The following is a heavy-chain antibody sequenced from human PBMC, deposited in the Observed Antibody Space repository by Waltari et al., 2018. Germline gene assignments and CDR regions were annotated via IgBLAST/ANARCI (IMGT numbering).Heavy chain of an antibody. J-gene: IGHJ6*02. CDR3: ARAIAAAGRHYYYYYGMDV. Sequence: QVQLVQSGAEVKKPGSSVKVSCKASGGTFSSYAISWVRQAPGQGLEWMGRVIPILGIANYEQKCQGRVTITAEKSTSTAYMELSSLRSEDTAVYYCARAIAAAGRHYYYYYGMDVWGQGTTVTVSS. D-gene: IGHD6-13*01. CDR2: VIPILGIA. V-gene: IGHV1-69*04. CDR1: GGTFSSYA.